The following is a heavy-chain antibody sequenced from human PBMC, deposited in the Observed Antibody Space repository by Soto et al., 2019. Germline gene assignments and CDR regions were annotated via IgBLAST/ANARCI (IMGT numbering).Heavy chain of an antibody. V-gene: IGHV3-66*01. J-gene: IGHJ4*02. CDR2: LYSGGST. Sequence: GGSLRLSCAASGFIVTNNYMSWVRQAPGKGLEWVSVLYSGGSTYYADSVKGRFTIPRDNSKNTLYLQMNSLRVEDTAVYYCARNSGTRAFFAYWGQGTLVTVSS. CDR1: GFIVTNNY. CDR3: ARNSGTRAFFAY. D-gene: IGHD6-19*01.